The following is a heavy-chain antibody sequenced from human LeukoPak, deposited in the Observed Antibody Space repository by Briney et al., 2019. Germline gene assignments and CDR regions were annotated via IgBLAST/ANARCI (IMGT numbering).Heavy chain of an antibody. V-gene: IGHV4-4*07. Sequence: TSETLSLTCTVSGGSISSYYWSWIRQPAGKGLEWIGRIYTSGSTKCNPSLESRVTTSVDTSKNQVSLRLSSVTAADTAVYYCASGDANTAAAFDIWGQGTMVTVSS. CDR1: GGSISSYY. CDR3: ASGDANTAAAFDI. J-gene: IGHJ3*02. D-gene: IGHD4-17*01. CDR2: IYTSGST.